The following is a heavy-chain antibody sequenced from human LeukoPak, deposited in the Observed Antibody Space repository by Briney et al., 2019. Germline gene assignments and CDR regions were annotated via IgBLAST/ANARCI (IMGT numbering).Heavy chain of an antibody. CDR2: IYHSGST. Sequence: SETLSLTCAVSGYSFSSGIYWCGIRQPPGKGLEWIGSIYHSGSTYYNPSLKSRVTISVDTSKNQFSLKLNSVTAAGTAVYYCARDRRVGAEGFDPWGQGTLVTVSS. V-gene: IGHV4-38-2*02. CDR3: ARDRRVGAEGFDP. D-gene: IGHD1-26*01. J-gene: IGHJ5*02. CDR1: GYSFSSGIY.